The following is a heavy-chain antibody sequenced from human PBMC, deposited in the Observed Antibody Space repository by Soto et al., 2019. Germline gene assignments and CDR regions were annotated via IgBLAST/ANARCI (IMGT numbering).Heavy chain of an antibody. Sequence: GGSLRLSCAASGFTVSSNYMSWVRQAPGKGLEWVSGIYSCGSTYYSDSVKCRFTISRHKSKNTLYLQMNSLRAEDTAVYYCASGDDYCGGDCYAFDIWGQGTMVTVSS. CDR2: IYSCGST. V-gene: IGHV3-66*01. CDR1: GFTVSSNY. D-gene: IGHD2-21*02. J-gene: IGHJ3*02. CDR3: ASGDDYCGGDCYAFDI.